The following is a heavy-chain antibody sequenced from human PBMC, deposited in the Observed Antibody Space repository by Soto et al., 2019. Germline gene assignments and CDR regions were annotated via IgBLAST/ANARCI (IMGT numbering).Heavy chain of an antibody. CDR3: ARDEAAAQESYFDY. Sequence: EVQLVESGGGVVRPGGSLRLSCAASGFTFDDYGMSWVRQAPGKGLEWVSGINWNGGSTGYADSVKGRFTISRDNAKNSLYLQKNSLRAEDTALYHCARDEAAAQESYFDYWGQGTLVSVSS. CDR2: INWNGGST. V-gene: IGHV3-20*01. J-gene: IGHJ4*02. D-gene: IGHD6-13*01. CDR1: GFTFDDYG.